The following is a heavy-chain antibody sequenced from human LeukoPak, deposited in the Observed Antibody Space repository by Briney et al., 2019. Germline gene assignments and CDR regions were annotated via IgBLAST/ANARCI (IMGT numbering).Heavy chain of an antibody. V-gene: IGHV3-9*01. CDR1: GFTFDDYA. Sequence: GGSLRLSCAASGFTFDDYAMHWVRQAPGKGLEWVSGISWKRDSIGYADSVKSRFTISRDNAKNSLYLQMNSLRAEDTALYYCAKGSGYTSSRYYMDVWGKGTTVTVSS. CDR3: AKGSGYTSSRYYMDV. D-gene: IGHD6-13*01. CDR2: ISWKRDSI. J-gene: IGHJ6*03.